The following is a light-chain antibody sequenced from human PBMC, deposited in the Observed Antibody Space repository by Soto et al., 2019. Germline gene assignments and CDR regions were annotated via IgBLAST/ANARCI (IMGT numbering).Light chain of an antibody. CDR2: DGS. CDR3: SSYTSSNTHVV. Sequence: QSALTQPASVSGSPGQSITISCTGTSSDIGAYNFVSWYQQYPGKAPKVMICDGSIRPSGVSNRFSGSKSANTASLTISGLQAEDEATYYCSSYTSSNTHVVFGGGTKLTVL. V-gene: IGLV2-14*01. CDR1: SSDIGAYNF. J-gene: IGLJ2*01.